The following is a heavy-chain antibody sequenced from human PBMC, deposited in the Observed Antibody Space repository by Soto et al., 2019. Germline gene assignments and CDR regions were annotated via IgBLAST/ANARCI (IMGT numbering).Heavy chain of an antibody. CDR1: GYTFTSYA. V-gene: IGHV1-3*01. J-gene: IGHJ6*02. D-gene: IGHD3-10*01. Sequence: ASGKASGKTSGYTFTSYAMHWEREDLGQRLEWMGWINAGNVNTKYSQKFQGRVTITRDTSASTAYMELSSLRSEDTAVYYCARFGDSYYYYGMDVWGQGPTVTVSS. CDR3: ARFGDSYYYYGMDV. CDR2: INAGNVNT.